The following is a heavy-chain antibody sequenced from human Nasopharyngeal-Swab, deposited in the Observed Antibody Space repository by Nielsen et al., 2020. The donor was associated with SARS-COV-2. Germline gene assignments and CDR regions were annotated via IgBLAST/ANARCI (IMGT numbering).Heavy chain of an antibody. CDR1: GFTFSSYA. CDR3: ARRYSSSSGALPDY. D-gene: IGHD6-6*01. V-gene: IGHV3-23*01. Sequence: GESLKISCAASGFTFSSYAMSWVRQAPGKGLEWVSAISGSGGSTYYADSVKGRLTISRDNAKNSVFLQMDSLRAEDTAVYYCARRYSSSSGALPDYWGQGTLVTVSS. J-gene: IGHJ4*02. CDR2: ISGSGGST.